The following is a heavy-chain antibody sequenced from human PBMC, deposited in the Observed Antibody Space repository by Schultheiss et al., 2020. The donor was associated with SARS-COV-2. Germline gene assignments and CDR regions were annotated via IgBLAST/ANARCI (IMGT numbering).Heavy chain of an antibody. J-gene: IGHJ4*02. D-gene: IGHD3-22*01. CDR2: IYSGGST. Sequence: GGSLRLSCAASGFTFSSYAMSWVRQAPGKGLEWVAVIYSGGSTYYADSVKGRFTISRDNSKNTLYLQMNSLRAEDTAVYYCAKDAWDSSGYYYPYYFDYWGQGTLVTVSS. CDR3: AKDAWDSSGYYYPYYFDY. V-gene: IGHV3-23*03. CDR1: GFTFSSYA.